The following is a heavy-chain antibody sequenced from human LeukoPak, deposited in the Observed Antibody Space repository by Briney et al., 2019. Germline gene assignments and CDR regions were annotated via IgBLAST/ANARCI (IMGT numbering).Heavy chain of an antibody. D-gene: IGHD3-22*01. V-gene: IGHV4-59*01. J-gene: IGHJ4*02. Sequence: TPSETLSLTCTVSGGSISSYYWSWIRQPPGKGLEWIGYIYYSGSTNYNPSLKSRVTISVDTSKNQFSLKLRSVTAADTAVYYCARVTGYVIEDYFDYWGQGTLVTVSS. CDR2: IYYSGST. CDR3: ARVTGYVIEDYFDY. CDR1: GGSISSYY.